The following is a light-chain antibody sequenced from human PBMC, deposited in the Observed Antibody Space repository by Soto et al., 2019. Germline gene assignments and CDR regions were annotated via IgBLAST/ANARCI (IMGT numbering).Light chain of an antibody. V-gene: IGKV1-5*01. J-gene: IGKJ5*01. CDR1: QSIFTW. CDR2: DAS. Sequence: DVQMPQSTSTLSASVGDRVIITCRASQSIFTWLAWYQQTPGKAPKVLIRDASTLESGIPSRFNGSGSGTDFTLTISSLQPDDFATYYCQQYNTYSTFGQGTRLEIK. CDR3: QQYNTYST.